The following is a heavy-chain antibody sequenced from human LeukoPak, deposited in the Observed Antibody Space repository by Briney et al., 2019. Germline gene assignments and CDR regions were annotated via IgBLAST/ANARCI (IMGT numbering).Heavy chain of an antibody. CDR1: GFTSSSYA. D-gene: IGHD2-8*02. Sequence: GGSLRLSCAASGFTSSSYAMSWVRQAPGKGLEWVSSITSSGGSTYYADSVKGRFTISRDNSKNTLYLQMSSLRAEDTAVYYCVKDRVLVGELDYWGRGTLVTVSS. J-gene: IGHJ4*02. CDR3: VKDRVLVGELDY. V-gene: IGHV3-23*01. CDR2: ITSSGGST.